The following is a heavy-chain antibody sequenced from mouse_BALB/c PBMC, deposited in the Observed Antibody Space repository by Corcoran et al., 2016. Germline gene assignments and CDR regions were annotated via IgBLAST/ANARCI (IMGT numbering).Heavy chain of an antibody. CDR2: IYWDDDK. D-gene: IGHD1-1*01. CDR3: ARRSTVVATGSFDY. CDR1: GFSLSTSGMG. V-gene: IGHV8-12*01. Sequence: QVTLKESGPGILQPSQTLSLTCSFSGFSLSTSGMGVSWIRQPSGKGLEWLAHIYWDDDKRYNPSLKSRLTISKDTSRNQVFLKITSVDTADTDTYYCARRSTVVATGSFDYWGQGTTLTVSS. J-gene: IGHJ2*01.